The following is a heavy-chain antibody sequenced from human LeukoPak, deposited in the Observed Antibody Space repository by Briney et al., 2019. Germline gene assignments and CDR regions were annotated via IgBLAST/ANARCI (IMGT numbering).Heavy chain of an antibody. D-gene: IGHD3-3*01. CDR2: IYSSGST. CDR3: ARDDIGSGYYRRYFQN. Sequence: GGSLRLSCAASGFTVSSNYMSWVRQAPGKGLEWVSVIYSSGSTYYADSVKGRFTISRDNSKNTLYLQMNSLRAEDTAVYYCARDDIGSGYYRRYFQNWGQGTLDTVSS. CDR1: GFTVSSNY. J-gene: IGHJ1*01. V-gene: IGHV3-66*01.